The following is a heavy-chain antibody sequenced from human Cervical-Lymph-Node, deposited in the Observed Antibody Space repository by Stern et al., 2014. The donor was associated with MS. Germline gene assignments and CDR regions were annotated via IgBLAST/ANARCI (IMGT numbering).Heavy chain of an antibody. V-gene: IGHV3-30*03. CDR3: MGVGDAMHV. J-gene: IGHJ6*02. CDR2: MSFVGGNK. Sequence: MQLVESGGGVVQPGRSLTLSCAASGFSLSNSGMHWVRQAPGTGLEWVAVMSFVGGNKKYGDSVKGRFSISRDMANNTLFLQMNSLRPEDTAVYYCMGVGDAMHVWGQGTTVIVSS. CDR1: GFSLSNSG.